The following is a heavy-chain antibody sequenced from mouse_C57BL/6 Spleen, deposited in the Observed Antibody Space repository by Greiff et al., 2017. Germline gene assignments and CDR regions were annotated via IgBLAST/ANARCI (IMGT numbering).Heavy chain of an antibody. D-gene: IGHD2-4*01. CDR1: GYTFTEYT. CDR2: FYPGSGSI. Sequence: LVKPGASVKLSCKASGYTFTEYTIHWVKQRSGQGLEWIGWFYPGSGSIKYNEKFKDKATLTADKSSSTVYMELSRLTSEDSAVYFCARHPYYDYDEGLAYFDYWGQGTTLTVSS. V-gene: IGHV1-62-2*01. CDR3: ARHPYYDYDEGLAYFDY. J-gene: IGHJ2*01.